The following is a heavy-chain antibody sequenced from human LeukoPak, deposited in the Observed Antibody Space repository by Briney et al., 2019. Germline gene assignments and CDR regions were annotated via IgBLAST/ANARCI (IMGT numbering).Heavy chain of an antibody. CDR1: GFTFSSYW. Sequence: GGSLRLSCAASGFTFSSYWMSWVRQAPGKGLEWVANIKQDGSEKYYVDSVKGRFTISRDNAKNSLYLQMNSLRAEGTAVYYCARDDVVRGVITDYWGQGTLVTVSS. CDR3: ARDDVVRGVITDY. V-gene: IGHV3-7*01. D-gene: IGHD3-10*01. J-gene: IGHJ4*02. CDR2: IKQDGSEK.